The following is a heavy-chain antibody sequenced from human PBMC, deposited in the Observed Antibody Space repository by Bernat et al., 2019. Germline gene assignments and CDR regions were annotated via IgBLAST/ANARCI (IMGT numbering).Heavy chain of an antibody. CDR3: AREYSGYDFEDF. J-gene: IGHJ4*02. V-gene: IGHV1-18*01. CDR2: IGAYSGNT. CDR1: GYTFSSYG. D-gene: IGHD5-12*01. Sequence: QVQLVQSGAEVKRPGASVVVSCSASGYTFSSYGFTWVRQAPGQGLEWMGWIGAYSGNTNYAQKFQGRVTMTTDTSTSTVYLEVRSLTSDDTALYYCAREYSGYDFEDFWGQGTLVTVSS.